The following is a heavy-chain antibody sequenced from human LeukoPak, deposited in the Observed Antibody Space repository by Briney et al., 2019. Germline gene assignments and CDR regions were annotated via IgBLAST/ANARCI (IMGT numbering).Heavy chain of an antibody. V-gene: IGHV3-30*04. CDR2: IRYDGTNK. CDR3: AKGYCSDTSCYSGLD. J-gene: IGHJ4*02. CDR1: GFTFVKYA. D-gene: IGHD2-2*01. Sequence: PGRSLRLSCAVSGFTFVKYAIHWVRQAPGKGLEWVTFIRYDGTNKYYADSVKGRFTISRDNSKNTLSLQMNSLRPEDTAVYYCAKGYCSDTSCYSGLDWGQGTLVTVSS.